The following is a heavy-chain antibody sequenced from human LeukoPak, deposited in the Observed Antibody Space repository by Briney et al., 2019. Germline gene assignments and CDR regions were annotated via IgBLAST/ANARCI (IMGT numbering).Heavy chain of an antibody. D-gene: IGHD2-15*01. V-gene: IGHV3-30*02. CDR3: AKDLWGFVEVAAILDY. Sequence: GGSLRLSYAASGFTFNNYGMHWVRQAPGKGLEWVAFIRYDGSKEYYADSVKGRFTISRDNSKNTLYLQMNSLRAEDTAVYYCAKDLWGFVEVAAILDYWGQGTLVTVSS. J-gene: IGHJ4*02. CDR2: IRYDGSKE. CDR1: GFTFNNYG.